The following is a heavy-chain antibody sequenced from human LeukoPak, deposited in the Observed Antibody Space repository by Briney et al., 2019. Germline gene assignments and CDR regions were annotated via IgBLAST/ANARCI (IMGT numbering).Heavy chain of an antibody. V-gene: IGHV3-33*06. Sequence: GGSLRLSCAASGFTFSNHGMHWVRQAPGKGLEWVAIIWSEGSNKYYADSVKGRFTISRDNSRNTLYLQMNSLRAEDTALYYCAKDCRVGASQQDYWGQGTLVTVSS. D-gene: IGHD1-26*01. CDR2: IWSEGSNK. CDR3: AKDCRVGASQQDY. CDR1: GFTFSNHG. J-gene: IGHJ4*02.